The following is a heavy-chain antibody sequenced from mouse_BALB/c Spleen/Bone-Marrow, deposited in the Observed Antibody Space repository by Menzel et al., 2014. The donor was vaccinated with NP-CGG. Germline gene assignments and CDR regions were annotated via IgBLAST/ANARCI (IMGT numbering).Heavy chain of an antibody. CDR1: GFNIKDTY. Sequence: VQLQQSGAELVKPGASVKLSCTASGFNIKDTYMHWVKQRPEQSLEWIGRIDPANGNTKYDPKFQGKATITADTSSNTAFLQLSSLTSEGTAVYCCANYFYGSSLFAYWGQGTLVTVSA. CDR2: IDPANGNT. V-gene: IGHV14-3*02. J-gene: IGHJ3*01. D-gene: IGHD1-1*01. CDR3: ANYFYGSSLFAY.